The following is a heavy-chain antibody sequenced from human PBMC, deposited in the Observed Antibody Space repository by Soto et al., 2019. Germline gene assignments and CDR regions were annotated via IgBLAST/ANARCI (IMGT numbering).Heavy chain of an antibody. J-gene: IGHJ5*02. D-gene: IGHD1-1*01. CDR2: IYHSGST. Sequence: QLQLQESGSGLVRPSQTLSLTCAVSGGSISSGGYSWNWIRQPRGKGLEWIGYIYHSGSTLYTPSLKSRVTISVDKSTNQFSLKLTSVTAADTAVYYCARDQLEGNWFDPWGQGTLVTVSS. CDR3: ARDQLEGNWFDP. CDR1: GGSISSGGYS. V-gene: IGHV4-30-2*01.